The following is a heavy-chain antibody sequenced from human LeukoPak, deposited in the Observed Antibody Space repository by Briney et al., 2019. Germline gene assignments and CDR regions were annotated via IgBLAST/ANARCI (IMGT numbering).Heavy chain of an antibody. CDR2: INHSGTT. J-gene: IGHJ4*02. Sequence: GSLRLSCAASGFSFSSYAMSWVRQAPGKGLEWIGEINHSGTTNYNPSLKSRVTISVDTSKNQFSLKLSSVTAADTAVYYCARVRDNNSSSSPGVPYYFDYWGQGTLVTVSS. V-gene: IGHV4-34*01. D-gene: IGHD6-6*01. CDR3: ARVRDNNSSSSPGVPYYFDY. CDR1: GFSFSSYA.